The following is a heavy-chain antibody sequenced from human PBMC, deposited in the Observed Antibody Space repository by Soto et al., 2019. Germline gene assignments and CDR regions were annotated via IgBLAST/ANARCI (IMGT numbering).Heavy chain of an antibody. CDR2: ISAYNGNT. D-gene: IGHD4-4*01. CDR1: GYTFTSYG. Sequence: ASVKVSCKASGYTFTSYGISWVRQAPGQGLEWMGWISAYNGNTNYAQKLQGRVTMTTDISTSTAYMELRSLRSDDTAVYYCAREKILQDYYGMDVWGQGTTVTVS. CDR3: AREKILQDYYGMDV. J-gene: IGHJ6*02. V-gene: IGHV1-18*01.